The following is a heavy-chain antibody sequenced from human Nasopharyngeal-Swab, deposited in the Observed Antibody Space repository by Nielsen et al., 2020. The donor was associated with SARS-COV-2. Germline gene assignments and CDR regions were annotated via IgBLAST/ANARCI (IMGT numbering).Heavy chain of an antibody. J-gene: IGHJ6*02. CDR3: VRPEGVATSFKYYFQYGMDV. CDR2: IYPRDSDT. Sequence: GGSLRLSCKGSGYSFTSYWIAWVRQMPGKGLEWMGIIYPRDSDTRYSPSFQGQVTISADKSISTAYLQWSRLKASDTAMYYCVRPEGVATSFKYYFQYGMDVWGQGTTVTVPS. V-gene: IGHV5-51*01. D-gene: IGHD5-12*01. CDR1: GYSFTSYW.